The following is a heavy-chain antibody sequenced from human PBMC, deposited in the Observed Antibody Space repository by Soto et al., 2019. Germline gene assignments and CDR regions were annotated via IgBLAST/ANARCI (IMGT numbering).Heavy chain of an antibody. D-gene: IGHD3-22*01. CDR3: ARGGSPIVVVITPPDPFDY. J-gene: IGHJ4*02. CDR1: GGSFSGYY. Sequence: SETLSLTCAVYGGSFSGYYWSWIRQPPGKGLKWIGEINHSGSTNYNPSLKIRVTISVDTSKNQFSLKLSSVTAVDTSVYYCARGGSPIVVVITPPDPFDYWGQG. CDR2: INHSGST. V-gene: IGHV4-34*01.